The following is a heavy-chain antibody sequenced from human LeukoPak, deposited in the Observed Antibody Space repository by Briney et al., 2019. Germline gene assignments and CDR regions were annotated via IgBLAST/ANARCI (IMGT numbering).Heavy chain of an antibody. J-gene: IGHJ4*02. Sequence: ASVKVSCKASGYTFTGYYMHWVRQAPGQGLEWMGWINPNSGSTNYAQKFQGRVTMTRDTSISTAYMELSRLRSDDTAVYYCARDQGGGGYSYGYDFDYWGQGTLVTVSS. CDR3: ARDQGGGGYSYGYDFDY. D-gene: IGHD5-18*01. V-gene: IGHV1-2*02. CDR2: INPNSGST. CDR1: GYTFTGYY.